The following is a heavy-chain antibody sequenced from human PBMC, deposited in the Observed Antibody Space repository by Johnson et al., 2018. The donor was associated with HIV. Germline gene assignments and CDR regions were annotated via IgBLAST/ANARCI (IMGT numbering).Heavy chain of an antibody. CDR2: ISYDGRSE. CDR1: GFMFGTHS. V-gene: IGHV3-30*04. Sequence: QVQLVESGGGVVHPGRSLRLSCAASGFMFGTHSFHWVRQAPGKGLQWVAVISYDGRSEFYADSVKGRFSISKDSSQNMVFLQMNSLRPDDTAVYYCAREDGFDLVDAFDLWGQGTMVIVSS. CDR3: AREDGFDLVDAFDL. J-gene: IGHJ3*01. D-gene: IGHD3-9*01.